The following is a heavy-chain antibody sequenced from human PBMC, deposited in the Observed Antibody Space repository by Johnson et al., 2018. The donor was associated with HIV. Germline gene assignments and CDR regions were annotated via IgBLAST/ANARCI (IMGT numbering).Heavy chain of an antibody. Sequence: EVQLVESGGGLVQPGGSLRLSCAASGISVSGYYMSWVRQAPWKGLEWVSVLFSGGSTYYADSVKGRFTISRDNSKNTLYLQMSSLRADDTAVYYCAKGQVARGPLDIWGQGTMVTVSS. V-gene: IGHV3-66*01. D-gene: IGHD2-15*01. CDR3: AKGQVARGPLDI. CDR2: LFSGGST. J-gene: IGHJ3*02. CDR1: GISVSGYY.